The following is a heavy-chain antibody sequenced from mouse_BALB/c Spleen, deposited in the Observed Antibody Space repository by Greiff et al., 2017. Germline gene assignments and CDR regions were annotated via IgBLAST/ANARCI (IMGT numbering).Heavy chain of an antibody. Sequence: VQLQQSGPELVKPGASVKISCKASGYTFTDYNMHWVKQSHGKSLEWIGYIYPYNGGTGYNQKFKSKATLTVDNSSSTAYMELRSLTSEDSAVYYCAIIYYYGSSEENFDYWGQGTTLTVSS. CDR2: IYPYNGGT. V-gene: IGHV1S29*02. CDR3: AIIYYYGSSEENFDY. D-gene: IGHD1-1*01. CDR1: GYTFTDYN. J-gene: IGHJ2*01.